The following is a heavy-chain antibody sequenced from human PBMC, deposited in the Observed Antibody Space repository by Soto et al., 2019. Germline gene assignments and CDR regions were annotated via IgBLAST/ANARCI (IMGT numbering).Heavy chain of an antibody. J-gene: IGHJ4*02. Sequence: LRLSCTASGLTFTSSSFHWVRQAPGKGLEWVAVISENGDRQYSTESVRGRFLISRDSSKNTVYLQMNSLRPEDTGVYFCARRLATTVSALGYWGQGALVTVSS. V-gene: IGHV3-30-3*01. CDR3: ARRLATTVSALGY. CDR1: GLTFTSSS. CDR2: ISENGDRQ. D-gene: IGHD4-17*01.